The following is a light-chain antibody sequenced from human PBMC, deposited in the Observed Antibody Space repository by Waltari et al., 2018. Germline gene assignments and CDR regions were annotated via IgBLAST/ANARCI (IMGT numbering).Light chain of an antibody. Sequence: EIVMTQSPATLSVSPGERATLSCRASQSISSNLAWYQQKPGHAPRLLLYGASIRATGSPARFSGSGSGTEFTLTISILQSEDFAVYFCQQYNNWPPGTFGQGTKVEIK. CDR2: GAS. J-gene: IGKJ1*01. V-gene: IGKV3D-15*03. CDR1: QSISSN. CDR3: QQYNNWPPGT.